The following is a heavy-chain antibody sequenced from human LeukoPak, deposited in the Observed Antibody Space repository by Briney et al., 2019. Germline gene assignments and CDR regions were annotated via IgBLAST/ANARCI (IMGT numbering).Heavy chain of an antibody. CDR3: ARDSYYYDSSGYFNDAFDM. V-gene: IGHV4-59*01. CDR1: GGSISSNF. Sequence: PSETLSLTCTVSGGSISSNFWSWIRQPPGKGLEWIGHMYYSGSTNYNPSLKSRVTISVDTSKNQFSLKLSSVTAADTAVYYCARDSYYYDSSGYFNDAFDMWGQGTMVTVSS. J-gene: IGHJ3*02. D-gene: IGHD3-22*01. CDR2: MYYSGST.